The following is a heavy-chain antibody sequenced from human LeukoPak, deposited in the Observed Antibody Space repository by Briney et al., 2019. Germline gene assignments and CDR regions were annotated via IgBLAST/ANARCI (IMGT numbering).Heavy chain of an antibody. J-gene: IGHJ3*02. CDR3: ARGLGRELDGAFDI. CDR1: GFTVSTNY. V-gene: IGHV3-53*01. CDR2: IYSGGRT. D-gene: IGHD3-10*01. Sequence: GGSLRLSCAASGFTVSTNYMSWVRQAPGKGLEWVSVIYSGGRTYYADSVKGRFTISRDNSRNTLYLQMNSLRAEDTAVYYCARGLGRELDGAFDIWGQGTMVTVSS.